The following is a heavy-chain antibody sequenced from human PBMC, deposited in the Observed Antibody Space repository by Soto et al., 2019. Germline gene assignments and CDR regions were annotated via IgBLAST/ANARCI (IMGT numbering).Heavy chain of an antibody. CDR3: ETVRGYRQAFDAFDI. Sequence: QVQLVESGGGVVQPGRSLRLSCAASGFSFSNYALHWVRQAPGKGLEWVAVISYDGSNKYYADFVKGRFTISSDNSKNTLYLQMNNQRTQDTAVNYGETVRGYRQAFDAFDIWGQGTMVPVSS. J-gene: IGHJ3*02. CDR1: GFSFSNYA. V-gene: IGHV3-30-3*01. CDR2: ISYDGSNK. D-gene: IGHD3-16*02.